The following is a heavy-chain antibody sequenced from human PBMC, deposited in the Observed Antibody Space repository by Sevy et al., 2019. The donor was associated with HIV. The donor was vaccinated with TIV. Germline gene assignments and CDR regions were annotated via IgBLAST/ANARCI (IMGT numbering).Heavy chain of an antibody. D-gene: IGHD2-2*01. CDR1: GFTFSNYW. CDR3: ARDCSSATYLWGLDV. V-gene: IGHV3-7*03. CDR2: IKRDGSEK. Sequence: GGSLRLSCAASGFTFSNYWMSWVRQAPGKGLEWVANIKRDGSEKYYVASVKGRFTISRDNAKTSLYLQMNSLRAEDTAVNYCARDCSSATYLWGLDVWGQGTTVTVSS. J-gene: IGHJ6*02.